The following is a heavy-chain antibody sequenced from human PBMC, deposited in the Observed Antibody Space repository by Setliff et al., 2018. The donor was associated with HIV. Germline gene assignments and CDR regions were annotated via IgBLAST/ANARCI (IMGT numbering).Heavy chain of an antibody. CDR1: GGSISSYY. D-gene: IGHD3-16*01. V-gene: IGHV4-4*07. CDR2: MYTSGVA. J-gene: IGHJ3*01. Sequence: SETLSLTCTVSGGSISSYYWGWIRQPAGKGLEWIGRMYTSGVAKYNPSLESRVTMSVDTSKNQMSLELTSVTAADTAVYYCARDPKVEWDLLGAFDVWGQGTMVTVSS. CDR3: ARDPKVEWDLLGAFDV.